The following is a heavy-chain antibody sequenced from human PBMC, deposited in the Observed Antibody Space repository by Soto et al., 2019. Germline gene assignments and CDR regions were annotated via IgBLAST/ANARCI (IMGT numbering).Heavy chain of an antibody. D-gene: IGHD7-27*01. CDR1: GGTFSGHA. CDR2: LIPLFGTT. V-gene: IGHV1-69*06. CDR3: ARGSNWGYRFDS. J-gene: IGHJ4*02. Sequence: QVQLVQSGAEVKKPGSSVKVSCEASGGTFSGHAISWVQQAPGQGPEWMGGLIPLFGTTQHAQNFQDRLTITADKSTSTAYMELTSLRFEDTAIYYCARGSNWGYRFDSWGQGTLVTVSS.